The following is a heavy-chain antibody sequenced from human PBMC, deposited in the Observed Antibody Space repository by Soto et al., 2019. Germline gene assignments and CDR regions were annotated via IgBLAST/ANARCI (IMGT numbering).Heavy chain of an antibody. CDR1: GCTFSSYS. CDR2: ISGSGGST. D-gene: IGHD3-22*01. J-gene: IGHJ4*02. CDR3: AKDYYGVVVPFDY. V-gene: IGHV3-23*01. Sequence: EVQLLESGGGLVQPGGSLRLSCAASGCTFSSYSMSWVRQAPGKGLEWVSAISGSGGSTYYADSVKGRFTISRDNSKNTLYLQMNSLRAEDTAVYYCAKDYYGVVVPFDYWGKGTLVTVSS.